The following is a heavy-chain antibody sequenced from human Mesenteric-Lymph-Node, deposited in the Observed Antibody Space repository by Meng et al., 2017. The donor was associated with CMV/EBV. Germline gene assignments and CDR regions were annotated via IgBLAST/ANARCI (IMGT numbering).Heavy chain of an antibody. V-gene: IGHV3-7*01. Sequence: GGSLRLSCAASGFTFSSYWMSWVRQAPGKGLEWVANIKQDGSEKYYVDSVKGRFTISRDNAKNSLYLQMNSLRAEDTAVYYCARDRIYFGADAFDIWGQGTMVTVSS. D-gene: IGHD4/OR15-4a*01. CDR2: IKQDGSEK. CDR1: GFTFSSYW. CDR3: ARDRIYFGADAFDI. J-gene: IGHJ3*02.